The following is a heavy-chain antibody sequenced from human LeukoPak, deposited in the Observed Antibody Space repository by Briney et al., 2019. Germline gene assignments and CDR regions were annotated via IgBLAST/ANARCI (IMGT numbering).Heavy chain of an antibody. V-gene: IGHV3-48*01. CDR2: IRSSSSTI. CDR3: ARSYCGGDCYSAFDI. CDR1: GFTFSSYS. J-gene: IGHJ3*02. Sequence: GGSLRLSCAASGFTFSSYSMNWVRQAPGKGLEWVSYIRSSSSTIYYADSVKGRFTISRDNAKNSLYLQMSSLRAEDTAVYYCARSYCGGDCYSAFDIWGQGTMVTVSS. D-gene: IGHD2-21*01.